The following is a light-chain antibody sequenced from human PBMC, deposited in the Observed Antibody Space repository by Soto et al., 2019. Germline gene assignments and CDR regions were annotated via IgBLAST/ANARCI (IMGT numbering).Light chain of an antibody. CDR1: QSVSSN. CDR2: GAS. J-gene: IGKJ4*01. V-gene: IGKV3-15*01. CDR3: QQYNNWPPLT. Sequence: EIVMTQSPATLSVSPGERATLSCRASQSVSSNLAWYQRKPGQAPRLLIYGASTRATGIPASFSGSGSGTEFTLTISSLQSEDFAVYYCQQYNNWPPLTFGGGTKVEIK.